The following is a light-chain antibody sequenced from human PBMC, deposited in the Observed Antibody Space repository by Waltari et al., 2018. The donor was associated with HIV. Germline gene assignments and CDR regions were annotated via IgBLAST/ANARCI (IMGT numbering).Light chain of an antibody. V-gene: IGLV1-40*01. Sequence: QSVLTQPPSVSGAPGQRVTISCTGSNSHLGAHYGVNWYPEGTGAAPRLLSYADHNRPSGVPDRFSGSTSATSASLAITGLQAEDEADYYCQSYDSTLSSVLVGGGTKVTVL. CDR3: QSYDSTLSSVL. CDR2: ADH. CDR1: NSHLGAHYG. J-gene: IGLJ2*01.